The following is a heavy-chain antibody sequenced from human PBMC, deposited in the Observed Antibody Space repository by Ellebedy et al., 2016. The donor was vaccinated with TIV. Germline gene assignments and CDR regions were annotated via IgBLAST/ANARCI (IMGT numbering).Heavy chain of an antibody. CDR3: AKDAFPHSSSWYWSDS. D-gene: IGHD6-13*01. J-gene: IGHJ5*01. Sequence: GESLKISCAASGFTFSRYAMSWVRQAPGKGLEWVSTISASGTTTSYADSVKGRLTISRHNSKRTLYLQMNSLRAEDTAVYYCAKDAFPHSSSWYWSDSWGQGTLVTVSS. V-gene: IGHV3-23*01. CDR2: ISASGTTT. CDR1: GFTFSRYA.